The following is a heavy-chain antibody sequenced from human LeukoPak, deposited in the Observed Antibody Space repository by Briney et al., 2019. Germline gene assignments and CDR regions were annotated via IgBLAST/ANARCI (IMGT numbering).Heavy chain of an antibody. CDR2: ISYDGSNK. CDR1: GFTFSSYG. CDR3: ARDRSIVVVILDY. J-gene: IGHJ4*02. D-gene: IGHD2-21*01. V-gene: IGHV3-30*03. Sequence: PGGSLRLSCAASGFTFSSYGMHWVRQAPGKGLEWVAVISYDGSNKYYADSVKGRSTISRDNSKNTLYLQMNSLRAEDTAVYYCARDRSIVVVILDYWGQGTLVTVSS.